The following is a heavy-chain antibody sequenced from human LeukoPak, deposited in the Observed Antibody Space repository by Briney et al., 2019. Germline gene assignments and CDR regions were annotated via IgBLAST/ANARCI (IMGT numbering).Heavy chain of an antibody. D-gene: IGHD1-26*01. J-gene: IGHJ4*02. Sequence: GGSLRLSCAASGLTVSNNYMSWVRQTPGKGLQWVSIIYTGGTTYYADSVKGRFTISRHNSKNTLYLQMNSLRLEDTAVYYCARSSGGLPDFRGQGTLVTVSS. CDR2: IYTGGTT. CDR1: GLTVSNNY. V-gene: IGHV3-53*04. CDR3: ARSSGGLPDF.